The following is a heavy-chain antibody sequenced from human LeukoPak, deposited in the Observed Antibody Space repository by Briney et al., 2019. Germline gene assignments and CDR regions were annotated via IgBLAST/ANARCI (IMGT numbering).Heavy chain of an antibody. D-gene: IGHD1-26*01. CDR1: GFTFTRHW. CDR2: VNSDGSRK. Sequence: GGSLRLSCAASGFTFTRHWMHWVRQAPGKGLVWVSHVNSDGSRKSYADSVRGRFTISRDNGKNTLDLQMNSLRAEDTAVYYCARDSASSALGAFDVWGQGTMASVSS. V-gene: IGHV3-74*01. CDR3: ARDSASSALGAFDV. J-gene: IGHJ3*01.